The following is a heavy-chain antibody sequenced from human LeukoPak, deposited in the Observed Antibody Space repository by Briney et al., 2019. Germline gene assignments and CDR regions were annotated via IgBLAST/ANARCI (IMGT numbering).Heavy chain of an antibody. J-gene: IGHJ4*02. V-gene: IGHV3-21*01. CDR1: GFTFSSYS. D-gene: IGHD6-19*01. Sequence: GGSLRLSCAASGFTFSSYSMNWVRQAPGKGLEWVSSISSSSSYIYYADSVKGRFTISRDSAKNSLYLQMNSLRAEDTAVYYCARVYSSGWYFDYWGQGTLVTVSS. CDR2: ISSSSSYI. CDR3: ARVYSSGWYFDY.